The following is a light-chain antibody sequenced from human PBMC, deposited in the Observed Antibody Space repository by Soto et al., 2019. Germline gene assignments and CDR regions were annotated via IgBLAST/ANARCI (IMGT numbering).Light chain of an antibody. CDR3: QQYKNWPPLT. V-gene: IGKV3-15*01. CDR1: QSVGSD. J-gene: IGKJ4*01. CDR2: AAS. Sequence: EIVMTQSPATLSVSPGETATLSCRASQSVGSDVAWYQHKPGQAPRLLIVAASIRATGVPGRFSGGGSGTEFTITISSRQFEDFAVYYCQQYKNWPPLTFGGGTTVEIK.